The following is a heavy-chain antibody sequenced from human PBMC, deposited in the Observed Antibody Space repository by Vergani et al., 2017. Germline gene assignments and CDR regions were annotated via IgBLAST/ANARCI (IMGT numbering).Heavy chain of an antibody. CDR3: ARGDYGILTGYRY. CDR1: GYTFSNYY. V-gene: IGHV1-46*03. CDR2: INPSGGHT. J-gene: IGHJ4*02. Sequence: HVQFFLSVAEVKKSGASVKVSCKTSGYTFSNYYMHWVRQAPGQGLEWMGIINPSGGHTNYAQKFQGRVTMTRDTSTSTVYMELSSLRSEDTAIYYCARGDYGILTGYRYWGQGTLVTVSA. D-gene: IGHD3-9*01.